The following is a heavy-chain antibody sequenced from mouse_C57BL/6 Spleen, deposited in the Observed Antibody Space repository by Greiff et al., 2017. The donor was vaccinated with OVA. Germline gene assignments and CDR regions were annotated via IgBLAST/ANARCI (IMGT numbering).Heavy chain of an antibody. V-gene: IGHV5-9*01. CDR3: ESRELGSYAMDY. CDR1: GFTFSSYT. Sequence: EVQGVESGGGLVKPGGSLKLSCAASGFTFSSYTMSWVRQTPEKRLEWVATISGGGGNTYYPDSVKGRFTISRDNAKNTLYLQRSSLRSEDTAWYYGESRELGSYAMDYWGKGTSVTVSS. J-gene: IGHJ4*01. D-gene: IGHD4-1*01. CDR2: ISGGGGNT.